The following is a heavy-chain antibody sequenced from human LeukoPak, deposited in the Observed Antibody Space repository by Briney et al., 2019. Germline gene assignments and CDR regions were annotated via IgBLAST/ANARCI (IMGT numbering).Heavy chain of an antibody. Sequence: ASETLSLTCRVPVGSISGYYGTWIRPPAGKRREWIGRVFTSGSTHYNPSLKTRLTMSVNTSKNQFSLKLSSVAAADTAVYYCARLIPGTTTAFDIWGQGTMVTVSS. CDR2: VFTSGST. D-gene: IGHD1-7*01. CDR1: VGSISGYY. CDR3: ARLIPGTTTAFDI. V-gene: IGHV4-4*07. J-gene: IGHJ3*02.